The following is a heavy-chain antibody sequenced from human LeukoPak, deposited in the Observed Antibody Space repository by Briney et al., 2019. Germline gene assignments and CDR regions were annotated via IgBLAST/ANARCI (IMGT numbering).Heavy chain of an antibody. CDR1: GFTFSSSA. V-gene: IGHV3-23*01. D-gene: IGHD2-21*01. CDR3: ARDHRGPFPYGMDV. Sequence: PGGSLRLSCAASGFTFSSSAMSWVRQAPGKGLEWVSAISNNGGYTYYADSVQGRFTISRDNSKNTLYLQMNSLRAEDTAVYYCARDHRGPFPYGMDVWGQGTTVTVSS. CDR2: ISNNGGYT. J-gene: IGHJ6*02.